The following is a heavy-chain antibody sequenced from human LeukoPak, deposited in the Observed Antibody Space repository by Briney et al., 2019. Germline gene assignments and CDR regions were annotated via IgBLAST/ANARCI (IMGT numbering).Heavy chain of an antibody. CDR2: ISGSGGST. Sequence: GGSLRLSCAASGFTFSNYAMRWVRQAPGKGLEWVSAISGSGGSTYYADSVKGRFTISRDNSKNTLYLQMNSLRAEDTAVYYCAKGRDGYNSDFDYWGQGTLVTVSS. CDR1: GFTFSNYA. V-gene: IGHV3-23*01. J-gene: IGHJ4*02. D-gene: IGHD5-24*01. CDR3: AKGRDGYNSDFDY.